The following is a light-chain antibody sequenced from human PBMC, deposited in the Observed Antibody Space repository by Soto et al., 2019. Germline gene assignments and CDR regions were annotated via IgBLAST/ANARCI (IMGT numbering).Light chain of an antibody. CDR1: SSDLAIYNY. Sequence: QSVLTQPASVSGSPGQSITISCTGTSSDLAIYNYVSWYQQQPGKAPKLMIYQVTNRPSGASNRFSGSRAGNTASLTLSGLPAEDESDYYCSSCTDSSTYVFASGTKVTLL. CDR3: SSCTDSSTYV. V-gene: IGLV2-14*01. CDR2: QVT. J-gene: IGLJ1*01.